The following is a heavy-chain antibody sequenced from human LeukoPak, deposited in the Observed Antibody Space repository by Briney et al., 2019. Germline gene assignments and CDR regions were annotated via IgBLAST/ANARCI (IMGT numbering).Heavy chain of an antibody. CDR1: GFTFSNYW. Sequence: GGSLRLSCAASGFTFSNYWMNWVRQAPGEGLEWVSYVSPSSTTIYYADSVKGRFTISRDNAKNSLYLQMNSLRAEDTAVYYCAREHTPYGSGCTAAYWGQGTLVTVSS. D-gene: IGHD6-19*01. CDR3: AREHTPYGSGCTAAY. J-gene: IGHJ4*02. CDR2: VSPSSTTI. V-gene: IGHV3-48*01.